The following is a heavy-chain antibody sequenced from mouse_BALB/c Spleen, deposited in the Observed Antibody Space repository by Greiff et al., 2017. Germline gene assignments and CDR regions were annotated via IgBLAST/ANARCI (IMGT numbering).Heavy chain of an antibody. J-gene: IGHJ3*01. CDR2: ISYSGST. CDR1: GYSITSDYA. Sequence: EVQGVESGPGLVKPSQSLSLTCTVTGYSITSDYAWNWIRQFPGNKLEWMGYISYSGSTSYNPSLKSRISITRDTSKNQFFLQLNSVTTEDTATYYCAREGNYGSSPWFAYWGQGTLVTVSA. V-gene: IGHV3-2*02. CDR3: AREGNYGSSPWFAY. D-gene: IGHD1-1*01.